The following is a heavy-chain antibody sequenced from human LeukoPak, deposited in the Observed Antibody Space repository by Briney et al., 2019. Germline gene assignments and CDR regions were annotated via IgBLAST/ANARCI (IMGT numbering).Heavy chain of an antibody. CDR2: ITSSSSYI. D-gene: IGHD1-26*01. V-gene: IGHV3-21*01. CDR3: ARDPYSGSYGPYYYYYMDV. Sequence: PGGSLRLSCAASGFTFSSYSMNWVRQAPGKGLEWVSSITSSSSYIYYADSVKGRFTISRDNAENSLYLQMNSLRDEDTAVYYCARDPYSGSYGPYYYYYMDVWGKGTTVTISS. J-gene: IGHJ6*03. CDR1: GFTFSSYS.